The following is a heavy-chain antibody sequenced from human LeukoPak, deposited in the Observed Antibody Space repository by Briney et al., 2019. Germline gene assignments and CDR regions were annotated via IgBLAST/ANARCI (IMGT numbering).Heavy chain of an antibody. V-gene: IGHV3-48*02. J-gene: IGHJ6*02. CDR1: GFTFSSYS. Sequence: PGGSLRLSCAASGFTFSSYSMNWVRQAPGKGLEWVSYISSSSSTIYYADSVKGRFTISRDNAKNSLYLQMNSLRDEDTAVYYCARQEITIFGVGRYYGMDVWGQGTTVTVSS. D-gene: IGHD3-3*01. CDR2: ISSSSSTI. CDR3: ARQEITIFGVGRYYGMDV.